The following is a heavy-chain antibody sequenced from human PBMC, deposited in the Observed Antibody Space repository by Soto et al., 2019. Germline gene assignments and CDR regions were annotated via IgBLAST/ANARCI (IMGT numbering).Heavy chain of an antibody. J-gene: IGHJ6*03. Sequence: GASVKVSCKASGYTFTSYYMHCVRQAPGQGLEWMGIINPSGGSTSYAQKFQGRVTMTRDTSISTAYMELSRLRSDDTAVYYCARGFGGYRSNYYYYYMEVWGKGTTVTVSS. D-gene: IGHD5-12*01. CDR2: INPSGGST. CDR3: ARGFGGYRSNYYYYYMEV. V-gene: IGHV1-46*01. CDR1: GYTFTSYY.